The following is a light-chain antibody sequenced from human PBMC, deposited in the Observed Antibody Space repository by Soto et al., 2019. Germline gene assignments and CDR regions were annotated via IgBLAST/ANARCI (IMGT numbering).Light chain of an antibody. Sequence: QSVLAQPASVSGSPGQSITISCSGTSSDVGSYDHVAWYQQFPGKTPKLMIYEVSNRPSGVSSRFPGSKSGNTASLTISGLQAEDEADYYCISYTGSSTSYVFGTGTKGTV. CDR2: EVS. CDR3: ISYTGSSTSYV. CDR1: SSDVGSYDH. V-gene: IGLV2-14*01. J-gene: IGLJ1*01.